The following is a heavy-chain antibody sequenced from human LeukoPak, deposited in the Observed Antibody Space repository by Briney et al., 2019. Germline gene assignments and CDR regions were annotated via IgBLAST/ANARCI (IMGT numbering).Heavy chain of an antibody. CDR3: ARASLLPAPPYYYYYYMDV. J-gene: IGHJ6*03. CDR2: IYYSGST. D-gene: IGHD2-2*01. V-gene: IGHV4-39*01. Sequence: TPSETLSLTCTVSGGSISSSSYYWGWIRQPPGKGLEWIGSIYYSGSTYYNPSLKSRVTISVDTSKNQFSLKLSSVTAADTAVYYCARASLLPAPPYYYYYYMDVWGKGTTVTVSS. CDR1: GGSISSSSYY.